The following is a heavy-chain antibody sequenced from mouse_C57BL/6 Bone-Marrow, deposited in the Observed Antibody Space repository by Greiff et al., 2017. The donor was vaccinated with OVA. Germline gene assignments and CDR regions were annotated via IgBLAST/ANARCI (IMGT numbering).Heavy chain of an antibody. V-gene: IGHV1-82*01. Sequence: LVESGPELVKPGASVKISCKASGYAFSSSWMNWVKQRPGKGLEWIGRIYPGDGDTNYNGKFKGKATLTADKSSSTAYMQLSSLTSEDSAVYFCARRDDYDYYYAMDYWGQGTSVTVSS. D-gene: IGHD2-4*01. CDR1: GYAFSSSW. CDR2: IYPGDGDT. CDR3: ARRDDYDYYYAMDY. J-gene: IGHJ4*01.